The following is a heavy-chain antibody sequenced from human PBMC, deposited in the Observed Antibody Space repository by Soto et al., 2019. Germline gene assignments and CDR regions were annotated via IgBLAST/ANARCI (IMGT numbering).Heavy chain of an antibody. CDR3: ARHYLGTVTRTIFSAFDI. V-gene: IGHV4-59*08. CDR2: IYYSGST. J-gene: IGHJ3*02. D-gene: IGHD4-17*01. Sequence: QVQLQESGPGLVKPSETLSLTCTVSGGSISGYYWSWIRQPPGKGLEWIGYIYYSGSTNYNPSLRSRVTISVDTSKNQFSLRLSSVTAADTAVYYCARHYLGTVTRTIFSAFDIWGQGTMVTVSS. CDR1: GGSISGYY.